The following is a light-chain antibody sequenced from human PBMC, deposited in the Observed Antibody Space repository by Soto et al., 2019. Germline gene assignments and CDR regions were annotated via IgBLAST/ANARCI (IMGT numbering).Light chain of an antibody. CDR2: WAS. CDR3: QQFHSYPLT. V-gene: IGKV4-1*01. Sequence: DIVMTQSPESLAVSLGERATINCKSSQSVLYSSNNKNYLAWYQHKPGQPPKLLLYWASMRESGVPDRISGSGSGTDFTLTTNSLQAEDVAVYYCQQFHSYPLTFGGGTKVDIK. J-gene: IGKJ4*01. CDR1: QSVLYSSNNKNY.